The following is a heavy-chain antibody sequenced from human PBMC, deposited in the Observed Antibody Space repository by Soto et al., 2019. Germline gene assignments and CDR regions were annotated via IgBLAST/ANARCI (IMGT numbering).Heavy chain of an antibody. D-gene: IGHD3-3*01. V-gene: IGHV4-59*01. CDR2: IYYSGST. J-gene: IGHJ4*02. Sequence: SETLSLTCTVSGGSISSYYWSWIRQPPGKGLEWIGYIYYSGSTNYNPSLKSRVTISVDTSKNQFSLKLSSVTAADTAVYYCARASYDFWSGYDYWGQGTLVTVSS. CDR3: ARASYDFWSGYDY. CDR1: GGSISSYY.